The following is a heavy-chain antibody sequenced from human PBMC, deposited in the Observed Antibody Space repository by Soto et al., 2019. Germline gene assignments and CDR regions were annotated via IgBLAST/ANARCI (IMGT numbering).Heavy chain of an antibody. CDR2: INHSGST. J-gene: IGHJ6*02. Sequence: ETLSLTCAVYGGSFSGYYWSWIRQPPGKGLEWIGEINHSGSTNYNPSLKSRVTISVDTSKNQFSLKLSSVTAADTAVYYCARGRGLAAAGNDYYYYYGMDVWGQGTTVTVSS. CDR1: GGSFSGYY. V-gene: IGHV4-34*01. CDR3: ARGRGLAAAGNDYYYYYGMDV. D-gene: IGHD6-13*01.